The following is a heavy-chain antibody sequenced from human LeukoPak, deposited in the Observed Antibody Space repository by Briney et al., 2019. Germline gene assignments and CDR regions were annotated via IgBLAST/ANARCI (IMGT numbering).Heavy chain of an antibody. J-gene: IGHJ4*02. CDR2: ISSSSSTI. CDR3: ARGTSIAVAGTPDY. V-gene: IGHV3-48*01. CDR1: GFTFSSYS. Sequence: PGGSLRLSCAASGFTFSSYSMNWVRQAPGKGLEWVSYISSSSSTIYYADSVKGRFTISRDNAKNSLYLQMNSLRAQDTAVYYCARGTSIAVAGTPDYWGEGTLVTVPS. D-gene: IGHD6-19*01.